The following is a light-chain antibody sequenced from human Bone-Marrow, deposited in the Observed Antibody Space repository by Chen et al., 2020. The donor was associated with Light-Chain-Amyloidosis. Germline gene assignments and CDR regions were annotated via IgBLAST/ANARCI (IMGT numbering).Light chain of an antibody. CDR3: PSYQGSSQGV. CDR1: SGSIATNY. CDR2: EDD. V-gene: IGLV6-57*01. Sequence: NFMLTQPHSVSESPGKTVIISCTRSSGSIATNYVQWYQQRPGSSPTNVIYEDDQRPSGVSDRFSGSIDRSSNSASITVSGLKTEDEADCDCPSYQGSSQGVFGGGTKLTVL. J-gene: IGLJ3*02.